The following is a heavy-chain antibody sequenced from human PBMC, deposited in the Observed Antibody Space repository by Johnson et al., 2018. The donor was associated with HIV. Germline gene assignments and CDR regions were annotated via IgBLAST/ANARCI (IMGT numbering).Heavy chain of an antibody. V-gene: IGHV3-15*01. CDR3: TTEWWSYAFDI. J-gene: IGHJ3*02. Sequence: MQLVESGGGLVKPGGSLRLSCAASGFTFSNAWMSWVRQAPGKGLEWVGRIKSKTDGGKTDDAATVKGRFTISRDDSKNTLYLQMNSLKTEDTAVYYCTTEWWSYAFDIWGQGTMVTVSS. CDR1: GFTFSNAW. D-gene: IGHD2-15*01. CDR2: IKSKTDGGKT.